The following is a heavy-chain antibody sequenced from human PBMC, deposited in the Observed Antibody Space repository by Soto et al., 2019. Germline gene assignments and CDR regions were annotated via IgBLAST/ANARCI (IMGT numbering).Heavy chain of an antibody. CDR2: ISGTGVTT. CDR1: GFTFSSYA. D-gene: IGHD3-10*01. V-gene: IGHV3-23*01. CDR3: AKDRDYPRDYFHY. J-gene: IGHJ4*02. Sequence: PGGSLRLSCAASGFTFSSYAMSWVRQAPGNRLEWVSGISGTGVTTYYADPVRGRFTISRDFPKNTVFLHMDSLRAEDTAVYYCAKDRDYPRDYFHYWGQGTLVTVSS.